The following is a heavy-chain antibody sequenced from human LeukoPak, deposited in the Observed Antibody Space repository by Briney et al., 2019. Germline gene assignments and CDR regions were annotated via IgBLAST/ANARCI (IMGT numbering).Heavy chain of an antibody. CDR2: ISAYNGNT. CDR1: GYTFTSYG. J-gene: IGHJ4*02. Sequence: ASVKVSCKASGYTFTSYGISWVRQAPGQGLEWMGWISAYNGNTNYAQKLQGRVTMTTDTSTGTAYMELRSLRSDDTAVYYCARDQSYYDILTGYSKLLDYWGQGTLVTVSS. CDR3: ARDQSYYDILTGYSKLLDY. D-gene: IGHD3-9*01. V-gene: IGHV1-18*01.